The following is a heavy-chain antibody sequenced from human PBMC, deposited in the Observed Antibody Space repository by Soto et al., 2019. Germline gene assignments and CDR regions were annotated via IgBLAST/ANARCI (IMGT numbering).Heavy chain of an antibody. V-gene: IGHV3-7*01. Sequence: GGSLRLSCAASGFTFSSYWMSWARQAPGKGLEWVANIKQDGSEKYYVDSVKGRFTISRDNAKNSLYLQMNSLRAEDTAVYYCARLSGEVRGVYYYYGMDVWGQGTTVTVSS. J-gene: IGHJ6*02. D-gene: IGHD3-10*01. CDR3: ARLSGEVRGVYYYYGMDV. CDR2: IKQDGSEK. CDR1: GFTFSSYW.